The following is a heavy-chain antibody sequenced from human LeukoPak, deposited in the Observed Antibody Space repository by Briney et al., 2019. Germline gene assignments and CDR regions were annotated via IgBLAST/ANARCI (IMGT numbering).Heavy chain of an antibody. V-gene: IGHV3-20*04. D-gene: IGHD3-22*01. J-gene: IGHJ3*02. CDR1: GFTFSNAW. CDR2: INWNGGST. CDR3: ARVNYYDSSDAFDI. Sequence: GGSLRLSCAASGFTFSNAWMSWVRQAPGKGLEWICGINWNGGSTGYADSVKGRFTISRDNSKNTLYLEMNSLRAEDTAVYSCARVNYYDSSDAFDIWGRGTMVSVSS.